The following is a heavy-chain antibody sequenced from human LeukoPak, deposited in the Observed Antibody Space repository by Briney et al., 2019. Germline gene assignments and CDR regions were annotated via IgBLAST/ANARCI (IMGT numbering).Heavy chain of an antibody. D-gene: IGHD6-13*01. CDR2: ISSSSSYI. CDR1: GLTFSSYS. CDR3: ARAMSSSRGPFDY. V-gene: IGHV3-21*01. J-gene: IGHJ4*02. Sequence: GGSLRLSCAASGLTFSSYSMNWVRQAPGKGLEWVSSISSSSSYIYYADSVKGRFTISRDNAKNSLYLQMNSLRAEDTAVYYCARAMSSSRGPFDYWGQGTLVTVSS.